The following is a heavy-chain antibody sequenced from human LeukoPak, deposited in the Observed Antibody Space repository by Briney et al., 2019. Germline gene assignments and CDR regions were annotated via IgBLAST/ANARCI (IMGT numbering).Heavy chain of an antibody. V-gene: IGHV4-59*12. CDR3: AREIDCSSTSCYTDAFDI. J-gene: IGHJ3*02. Sequence: SETLSLTCTVPGGSISSYYWSWIRQPPGKGLEWIGYIYYSGGTNYNPSLKSRVTISVDTSKNQFSLKLSSVTAADTAVYYCAREIDCSSTSCYTDAFDIWGQGTMVTVSS. D-gene: IGHD2-2*02. CDR2: IYYSGGT. CDR1: GGSISSYY.